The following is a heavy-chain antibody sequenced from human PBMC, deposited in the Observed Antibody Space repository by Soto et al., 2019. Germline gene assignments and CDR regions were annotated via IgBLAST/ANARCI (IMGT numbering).Heavy chain of an antibody. J-gene: IGHJ4*02. V-gene: IGHV4-61*01. CDR2: VYYSGTT. Sequence: SETLSLTCTVSGDSVTSSSYYWSWIRQPPGKGLEWIGYVYYSGTTNYNPSLKSRLTVSLDMSKNQFSLKLTSVTAADTAVYYCARGQMSYPHFDYWGQGTLVTVSS. CDR3: ARGQMSYPHFDY. CDR1: GDSVTSSSYY.